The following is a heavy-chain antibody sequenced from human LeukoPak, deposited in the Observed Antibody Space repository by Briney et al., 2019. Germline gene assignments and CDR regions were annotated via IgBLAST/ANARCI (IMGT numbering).Heavy chain of an antibody. J-gene: IGHJ4*02. CDR3: AKDGNYYGSGSYLDY. CDR2: ISGSGGST. Sequence: GGSLRLSCAASGFTFSSYAMSWVRQAPGKGLEWVSAISGSGGSTYYADSVKGRFTISRDNSKNTLYPQMNSLRAEDTAVYYCAKDGNYYGSGSYLDYWGQGTLVTVSS. CDR1: GFTFSSYA. D-gene: IGHD3-10*01. V-gene: IGHV3-23*01.